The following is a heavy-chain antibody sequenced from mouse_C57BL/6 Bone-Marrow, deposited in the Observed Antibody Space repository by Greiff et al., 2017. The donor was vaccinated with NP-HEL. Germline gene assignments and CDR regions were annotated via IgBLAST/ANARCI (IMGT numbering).Heavy chain of an antibody. D-gene: IGHD1-1*01. CDR1: GFTFSDYY. J-gene: IGHJ1*03. CDR3: ASPITTEWYFDV. V-gene: IGHV5-12*01. Sequence: EVQLVESGGGLVQPGGSLKLSCAASGFTFSDYYMYWVRQTPEKRLEWVAYISNGGGSTYYPDTVKGRFTISRDNAKNTLYLQMSRLKSEDTAMYYCASPITTEWYFDVWGTGTTVTVSS. CDR2: ISNGGGST.